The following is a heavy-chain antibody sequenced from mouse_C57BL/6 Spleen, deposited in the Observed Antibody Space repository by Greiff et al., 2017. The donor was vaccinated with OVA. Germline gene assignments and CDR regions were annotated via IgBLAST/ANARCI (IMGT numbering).Heavy chain of an antibody. CDR1: GYAFSSSW. Sequence: VQLQESGPELVKPGASVKISCKASGYAFSSSWMNWVKQRPGKGLEWIGRIYPGDGDTNYNGKFKGKATLTADKSSSTAYMQLSSLTSDDSAVYFCARGGTTVYFDYWGQGTTLTVSS. V-gene: IGHV1-82*01. CDR2: IYPGDGDT. J-gene: IGHJ2*01. D-gene: IGHD1-1*01. CDR3: ARGGTTVYFDY.